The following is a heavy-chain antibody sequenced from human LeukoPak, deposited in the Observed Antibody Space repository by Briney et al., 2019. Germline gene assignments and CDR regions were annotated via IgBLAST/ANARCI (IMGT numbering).Heavy chain of an antibody. Sequence: GRSLRLSCAASGFTFDDYAMHWVRQAPGKGLEWVLGISWSSSTIGYADSVKGRFTISRDNAKSSLFLQMTSLRADDTAVYYCARDDPVVYATYDHWGQGTLVTVSS. V-gene: IGHV3-9*01. D-gene: IGHD2-8*02. CDR3: ARDDPVVYATYDH. CDR1: GFTFDDYA. J-gene: IGHJ4*02. CDR2: ISWSSSTI.